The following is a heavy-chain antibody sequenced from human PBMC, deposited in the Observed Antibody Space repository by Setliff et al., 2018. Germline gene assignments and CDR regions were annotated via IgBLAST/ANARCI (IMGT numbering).Heavy chain of an antibody. Sequence: PGGSLRLSCVASGLIFSNNWMSWVRQAPGKGLEWVTNINKDGSERNYVDSVKGRFTISRDNAKNSVYLQMNSLRADDTAVYYCVPQGPGYGNGWWTNWFDPWGQGTRVTVSS. CDR2: INKDGSER. V-gene: IGHV3-7*03. J-gene: IGHJ5*02. CDR3: VPQGPGYGNGWWTNWFDP. D-gene: IGHD6-19*01. CDR1: GLIFSNNW.